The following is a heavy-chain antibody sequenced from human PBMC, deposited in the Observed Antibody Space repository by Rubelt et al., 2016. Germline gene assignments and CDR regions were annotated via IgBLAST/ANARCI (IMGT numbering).Heavy chain of an antibody. CDR3: ARGDPDRGSRTVTLDY. V-gene: IGHV4-4*07. CDR2: LYTSGST. CDR1: GGSISSSY. D-gene: IGHD4-17*01. Sequence: ESGPGLVKPSETLSLTCTVPGGSISSSYWSCIRQPAGKGLEWIGRLYTSGSTNYNPSLKSRVTMSVDTSKNQFSLKLSSVTAADTAVYYCARGDPDRGSRTVTLDYWGQGTLVTVSS. J-gene: IGHJ4*02.